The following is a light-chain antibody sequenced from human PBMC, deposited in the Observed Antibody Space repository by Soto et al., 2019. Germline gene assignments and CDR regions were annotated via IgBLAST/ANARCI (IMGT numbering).Light chain of an antibody. CDR3: LLYFGGAHLV. V-gene: IGLV7-43*01. CDR2: TTN. Sequence: QAVVTHEPSLTVSPGGTVTLTCASNTGAVTSGNYASWFQKKPGRAPTTLIFTTNSRHSWTPARVSGSLLGGKAALTLAGAQPEDEAEYYCLLYFGGAHLVFGGGTKLTVL. CDR1: TGAVTSGNY. J-gene: IGLJ3*02.